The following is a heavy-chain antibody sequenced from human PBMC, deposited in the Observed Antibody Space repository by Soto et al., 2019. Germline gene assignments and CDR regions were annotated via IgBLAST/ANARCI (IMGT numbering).Heavy chain of an antibody. CDR1: GFTFSSYA. V-gene: IGHV3-23*01. D-gene: IGHD4-17*01. Sequence: LRLSCAASGFTFSSYAMSWVRQAPGKGLEWVSAISGSGGSTYYADSVKGRFTISRDNSKNTLYLQMNSLRAEDTAVYYCARGDISYGDNAFDIWGQGTMVTVSS. CDR3: ARGDISYGDNAFDI. J-gene: IGHJ3*02. CDR2: ISGSGGST.